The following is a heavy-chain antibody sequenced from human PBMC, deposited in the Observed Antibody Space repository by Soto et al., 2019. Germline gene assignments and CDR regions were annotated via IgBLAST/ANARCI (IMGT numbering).Heavy chain of an antibody. CDR3: VRNSERSGWAFDY. J-gene: IGHJ4*02. D-gene: IGHD6-19*01. CDR2: SRNKANSYTT. Sequence: GGSLRLSCAVSGFTFSDHLMDWVRQAPGKGLVWVGRSRNKANSYTTEYAASAKGRFTISRDDSKNSLYLQMNSLKTEDTAVYYCVRNSERSGWAFDYWGQGTLVTVSS. V-gene: IGHV3-72*01. CDR1: GFTFSDHL.